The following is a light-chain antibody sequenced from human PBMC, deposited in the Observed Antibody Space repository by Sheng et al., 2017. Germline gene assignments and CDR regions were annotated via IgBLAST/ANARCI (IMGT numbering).Light chain of an antibody. V-gene: IGLV2-8*01. Sequence: QSALTQPPSASGSPGQSVAISCTGSSSDVGGYNFVSWYQQHPGKAPKLMIYEVNKRPSGVPDRFSGSKSGNTASLTVSGLQAEDEADYYCSSYTSNSSVVFGGGTKLTVL. CDR3: SSYTSNSSVV. CDR1: SSDVGGYNF. J-gene: IGLJ2*01. CDR2: EVN.